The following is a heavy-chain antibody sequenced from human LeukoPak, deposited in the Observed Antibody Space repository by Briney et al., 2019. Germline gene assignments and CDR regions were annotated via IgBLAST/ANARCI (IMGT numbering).Heavy chain of an antibody. CDR1: GFTFSSYW. V-gene: IGHV3-7*01. CDR3: AREKVEWWELHQYYFDY. CDR2: IKQDGSEK. D-gene: IGHD2-15*01. J-gene: IGHJ4*02. Sequence: PGGSLRLSCAASGFTFSSYWMSWVRQAPGKGLEWVANIKQDGSEKYYVDSVKGRFTISRDDAKNSLYLQMNSLRAEDTAVYYCAREKVEWWELHQYYFDYWGQGTLVTVSS.